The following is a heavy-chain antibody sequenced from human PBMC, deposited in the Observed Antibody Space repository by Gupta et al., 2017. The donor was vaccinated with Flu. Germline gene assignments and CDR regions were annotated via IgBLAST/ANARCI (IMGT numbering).Heavy chain of an antibody. CDR2: ISAESTYI. V-gene: IGHV3-21*01. CDR3: VRARAPCTNGICYRFDS. J-gene: IGHJ4*02. D-gene: IGHD2-8*01. Sequence: MNWVRQAPGGGLGCDSSISAESTYIYYAESGKVRFTISRDTANSSLYLQMNNPRAEATALYYCVRARAPCTNGICYRFDSWGQGTRVTVSS.